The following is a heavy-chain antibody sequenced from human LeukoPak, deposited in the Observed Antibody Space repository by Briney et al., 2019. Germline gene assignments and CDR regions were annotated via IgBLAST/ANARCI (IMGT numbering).Heavy chain of an antibody. CDR1: GGTFSSYA. Sequence: SVKVSCKASGGTFSSYAISWVRQAPGQGLEWMGGIIPIFGTANYAQKFQGRATITTDESTSTAYMELSSLRSEDTAVYYCATDSAGSIAVAGPHYYFDYWGQGTLVTVSS. V-gene: IGHV1-69*05. D-gene: IGHD6-19*01. CDR3: ATDSAGSIAVAGPHYYFDY. J-gene: IGHJ4*02. CDR2: IIPIFGTA.